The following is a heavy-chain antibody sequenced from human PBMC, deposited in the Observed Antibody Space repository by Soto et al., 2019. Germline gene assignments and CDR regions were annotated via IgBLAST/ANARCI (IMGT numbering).Heavy chain of an antibody. D-gene: IGHD2-2*01. CDR2: ISAYNGNT. J-gene: IGHJ6*02. Sequence: QVQLVQSGAEVKKPGASVKVSCKASGYTFTSYGISWVRQAPGQGLEWMGWISAYNGNTNYAQKLQGRVTMTTDTSTSKAYMELRSLRSDDTAVYYCARDPFDLVVVPAGYGMDVWGQGTTVTVSS. CDR1: GYTFTSYG. CDR3: ARDPFDLVVVPAGYGMDV. V-gene: IGHV1-18*04.